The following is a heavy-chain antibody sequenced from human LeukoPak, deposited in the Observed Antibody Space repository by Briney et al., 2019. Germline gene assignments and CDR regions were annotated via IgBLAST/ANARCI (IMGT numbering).Heavy chain of an antibody. CDR2: INPNTDVT. J-gene: IGHJ4*02. D-gene: IGHD3-10*01. Sequence: GASVKVSCKTSGYSFTDYYTHWVRQAPGHGLEWMGWINPNTDVTNSAQKFQGRVTMTRDTSISTVYMELFRLTSDDTAVYYCARKETGNYFDFWGQGTLVTVST. CDR1: GYSFTDYY. V-gene: IGHV1-2*02. CDR3: ARKETGNYFDF.